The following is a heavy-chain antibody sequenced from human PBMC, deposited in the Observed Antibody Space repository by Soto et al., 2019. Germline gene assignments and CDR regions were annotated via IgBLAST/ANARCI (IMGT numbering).Heavy chain of an antibody. Sequence: PSETLSLTCTVSGGSISSSSYYWGWIRQPPGKVLEWIGSIYYSGNTYYNPSLKSRVTISVDTSKNQFSLKLSSVTAADTAVYYCARLWPEYFDYWGQGTLVTVSS. J-gene: IGHJ4*02. D-gene: IGHD2-21*01. V-gene: IGHV4-39*01. CDR2: IYYSGNT. CDR3: ARLWPEYFDY. CDR1: GGSISSSSYY.